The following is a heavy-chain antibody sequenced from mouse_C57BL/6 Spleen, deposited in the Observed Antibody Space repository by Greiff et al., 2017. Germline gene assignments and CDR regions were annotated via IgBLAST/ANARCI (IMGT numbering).Heavy chain of an antibody. D-gene: IGHD2-4*01. CDR2: IYPGDGDT. CDR3: ARGYYDYDGFAY. J-gene: IGHJ3*01. Sequence: QVQLQQSGAELVKPGASVKISCKASGYAFSSYWMHWVKQRPGKGLEWIGQIYPGDGDTNYNGKFKGKATLTADKSSSTAYMQLSSLTSEDSAVYFCARGYYDYDGFAYWGQGTLVTVSA. V-gene: IGHV1-80*01. CDR1: GYAFSSYW.